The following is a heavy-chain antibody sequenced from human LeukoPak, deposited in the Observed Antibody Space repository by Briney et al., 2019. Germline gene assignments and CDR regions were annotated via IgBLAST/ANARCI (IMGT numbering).Heavy chain of an antibody. CDR3: ARLPGSDSYFDY. CDR2: INQNGGAI. CDR1: GFTFSSYA. J-gene: IGHJ4*02. D-gene: IGHD2-21*02. V-gene: IGHV3-7*05. Sequence: GGSLRLSCAASGFTFSSYAMSWVRQAPGKGLEWVANINQNGGAIYYVDSVKGRFTISRDNAKNSLYLQMNSLRAEDTAVYYCARLPGSDSYFDYWGQGALVTVSS.